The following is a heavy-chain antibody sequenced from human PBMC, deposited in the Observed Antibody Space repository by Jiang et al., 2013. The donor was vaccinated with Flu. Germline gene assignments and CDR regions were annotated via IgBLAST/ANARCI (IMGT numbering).Heavy chain of an antibody. CDR3: ARPATYYYDSSGHYPPGY. CDR2: IDPADSYT. V-gene: IGHV5-10-1*01. D-gene: IGHD3-22*01. J-gene: IGHJ4*02. CDR1: GHSFTSYW. Sequence: GAEVKKPGESLRISCKDSGHSFTSYWISWLRQMPGKGLERLGRIDPADSYTKYSPSFQGHVTISVDKSTNTAYLQWSSLRASDTAMYYCARPATYYYDSSGHYPPGYWGQGTLVTVSS.